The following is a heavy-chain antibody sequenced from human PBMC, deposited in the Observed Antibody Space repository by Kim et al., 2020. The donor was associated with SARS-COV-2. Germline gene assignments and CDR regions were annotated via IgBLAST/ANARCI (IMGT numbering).Heavy chain of an antibody. CDR1: GGTFSSYA. CDR3: ARGRYYDSSGPYYFDY. D-gene: IGHD3-22*01. J-gene: IGHJ4*02. Sequence: SVKVSCKASGGTFSSYAISWVRQAPGQGLEWMGGIIPIFGTANYAQKFQGRVTITADESTSTAYMELSSLRSEDTAVYYCARGRYYDSSGPYYFDYWGQGTLVTVSS. V-gene: IGHV1-69*13. CDR2: IIPIFGTA.